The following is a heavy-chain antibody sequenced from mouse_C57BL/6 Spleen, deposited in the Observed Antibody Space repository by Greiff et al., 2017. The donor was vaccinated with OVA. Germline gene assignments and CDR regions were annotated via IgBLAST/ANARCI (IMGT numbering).Heavy chain of an antibody. CDR3: ARSGDYDGGFAY. CDR2: IYPGDGDT. Sequence: SGAELVKPGASVKISCKASGYAFSSYWMNWVKQRPGKGLEWIGQIYPGDGDTNYNGKFKGKATLTADKSSSTAYMQLSSLTSEDSAVYYCARSGDYDGGFAYWGQGTLVTVSA. CDR1: GYAFSSYW. V-gene: IGHV1-80*01. J-gene: IGHJ3*01. D-gene: IGHD2-4*01.